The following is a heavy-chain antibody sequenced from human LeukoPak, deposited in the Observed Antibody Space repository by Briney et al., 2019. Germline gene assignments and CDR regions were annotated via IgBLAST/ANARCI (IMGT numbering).Heavy chain of an antibody. CDR3: ARVVYGSFDF. Sequence: PGGSLRLSCAASGFTFSSYWMSWVRQAPGKGLEWVSDISRSGGSTYYADSVKGRLTISRDNSINTVYLQMNSLRAEDTAVYYCARVVYGSFDFWGRGTLVTVSS. CDR2: ISRSGGST. J-gene: IGHJ2*01. D-gene: IGHD5-24*01. CDR1: GFTFSSYW. V-gene: IGHV3-23*01.